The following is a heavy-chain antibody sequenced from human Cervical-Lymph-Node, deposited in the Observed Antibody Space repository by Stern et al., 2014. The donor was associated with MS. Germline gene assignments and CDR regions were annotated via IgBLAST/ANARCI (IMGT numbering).Heavy chain of an antibody. CDR1: GGTFSSYA. CDR3: ARLVLDSSGWTYYYYGMDV. V-gene: IGHV1-69*06. D-gene: IGHD6-19*01. J-gene: IGHJ6*02. Sequence: EQLVQSGAEVKKPGSSVKVSCKASGGTFSSYAISWVRQAPGQGIEWLGGIIPLFGTANYAQKFQGRVTITADKSTSTAYMELSSLRSEDTAVYYCARLVLDSSGWTYYYYGMDVWGQGTTVTVSS. CDR2: IIPLFGTA.